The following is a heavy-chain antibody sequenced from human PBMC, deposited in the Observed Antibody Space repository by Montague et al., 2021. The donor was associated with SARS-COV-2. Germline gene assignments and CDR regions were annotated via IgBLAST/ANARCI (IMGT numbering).Heavy chain of an antibody. CDR1: GGSINSSHYY. D-gene: IGHD2-21*02. CDR2: IYYSGTT. J-gene: IGHJ5*02. V-gene: IGHV4-39*01. Sequence: SETLSLTCTVSGGSINSSHYYWGWLRQPPGKGLEWIGNIYYSGTTYYNPSLKSRITIAVDTSKNQFSLKLISVTAADTAVYYCARRATAHGFNFWFDPWGQGTLVTVSS. CDR3: ARRATAHGFNFWFDP.